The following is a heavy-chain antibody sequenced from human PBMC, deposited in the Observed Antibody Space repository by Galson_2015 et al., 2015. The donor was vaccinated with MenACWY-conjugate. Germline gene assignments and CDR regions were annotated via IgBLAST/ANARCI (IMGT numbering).Heavy chain of an antibody. CDR1: GFIFNKYA. J-gene: IGHJ4*02. D-gene: IGHD3-22*01. V-gene: IGHV3-23*01. CDR3: AKGPLYDSSGSDSDYFEY. CDR2: TSGSGGVN. Sequence: SLRLSCAASGFIFNKYAMTWIRQAPGKGLEWLSATSGSGGVNYHADSGKGRVTISRDKSQNTVYLQKNSLEVEDTARYYCAKGPLYDSSGSDSDYFEYWGQGTLVTVSS.